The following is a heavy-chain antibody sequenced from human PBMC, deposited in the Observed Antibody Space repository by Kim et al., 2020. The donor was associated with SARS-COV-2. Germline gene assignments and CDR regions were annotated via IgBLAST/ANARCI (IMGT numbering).Heavy chain of an antibody. CDR3: GRRRSVDYAFDM. V-gene: IGHV4-59*08. J-gene: IGHJ3*02. CDR2: IYYTGTT. D-gene: IGHD3-9*01. Sequence: SETLSLTCTVSGGSISSYYWTWIRQPPGKGLQWIGNIYYTGTTHYNPSLKSRVSMSIDRSGDRFSLSLTSLTAADTALYFCGRRRSVDYAFDMWGQGSMVIVSS. CDR1: GGSISSYY.